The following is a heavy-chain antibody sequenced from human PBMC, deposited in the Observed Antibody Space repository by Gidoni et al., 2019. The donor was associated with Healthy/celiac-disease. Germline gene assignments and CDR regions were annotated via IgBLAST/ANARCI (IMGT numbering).Heavy chain of an antibody. Sequence: QLQLQESGPGLVKPSETLSLTCTVSGGSISSSSYYWGWIRQPPGKGLEWIGSIYYSGSTYYNPSLKSRVTISVDTSKNQFSLKLSSVTAADTAVYYCARLEGLASSGWSYFDYWGQGTLVTVSS. CDR1: GGSISSSSYY. V-gene: IGHV4-39*01. CDR2: IYYSGST. D-gene: IGHD6-19*01. CDR3: ARLEGLASSGWSYFDY. J-gene: IGHJ4*02.